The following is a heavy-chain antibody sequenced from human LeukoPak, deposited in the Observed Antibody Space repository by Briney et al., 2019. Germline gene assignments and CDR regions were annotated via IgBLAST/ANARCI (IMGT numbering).Heavy chain of an antibody. Sequence: ASVKVSCKASGYTFTRNYMPWVRQAPGQGLEWMGIINPSDGRTRYAQNFQGRVTMIRDTSTSTVYMELSSLRSEDTAVYYCARDGASVFGSLEPDSWGQGTLVTVSS. D-gene: IGHD2-8*01. CDR1: GYTFTRNY. CDR2: INPSDGRT. V-gene: IGHV1-46*01. CDR3: ARDGASVFGSLEPDS. J-gene: IGHJ4*02.